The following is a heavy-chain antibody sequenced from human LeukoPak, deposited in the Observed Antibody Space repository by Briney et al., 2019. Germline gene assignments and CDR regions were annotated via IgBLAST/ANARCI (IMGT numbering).Heavy chain of an antibody. J-gene: IGHJ6*03. D-gene: IGHD5-18*01. CDR3: ARQMDTAMVYYYYYMDV. CDR2: IYHSGST. Sequence: SETLSLTCAASGYSISSGYYWGWIRQPPGKGLEWIGSIYHSGSTYYNPSLKSRVTISVDTSKNQFSLKLSSATAADTAVYYCARQMDTAMVYYYYYMDVWGKGTTVTVSS. CDR1: GYSISSGYY. V-gene: IGHV4-38-2*01.